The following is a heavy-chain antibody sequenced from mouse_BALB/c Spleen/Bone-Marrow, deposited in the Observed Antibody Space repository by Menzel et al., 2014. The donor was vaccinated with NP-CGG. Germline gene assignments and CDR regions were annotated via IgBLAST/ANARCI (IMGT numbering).Heavy chain of an antibody. Sequence: EVQRVESGGGLVQPGGSLILSCTPSGFTFTDYYMSWVRQPPGKALEWLGLIRNKANGYTTEYSASVKGRFTISRDNSQSILYLQMNTLRAEDSATYYCARDRGLTYFDYWGQGTTLTVSS. J-gene: IGHJ2*01. CDR3: ARDRGLTYFDY. D-gene: IGHD2-4*01. V-gene: IGHV7-3*02. CDR2: IRNKANGYTT. CDR1: GFTFTDYY.